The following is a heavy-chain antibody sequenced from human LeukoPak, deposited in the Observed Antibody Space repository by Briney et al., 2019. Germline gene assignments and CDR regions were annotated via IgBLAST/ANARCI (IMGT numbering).Heavy chain of an antibody. CDR3: ARAIPPGIAARYNWFDP. Sequence: GASVKVSCKASGYTFTSYGISWVRQAPGQGLEWMGRISAYNGNTNYAQKLQGRVTMTTDTSTSTAYMGLRSLRSDDTAVYYCARAIPPGIAARYNWFDPWGQGTLVTVSS. V-gene: IGHV1-18*01. CDR1: GYTFTSYG. D-gene: IGHD6-6*01. CDR2: ISAYNGNT. J-gene: IGHJ5*02.